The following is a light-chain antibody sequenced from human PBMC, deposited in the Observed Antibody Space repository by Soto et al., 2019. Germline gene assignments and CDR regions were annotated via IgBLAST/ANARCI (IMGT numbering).Light chain of an antibody. J-gene: IGKJ5*01. V-gene: IGKV1-9*01. CDR1: QGISSY. CDR2: AAS. Sequence: IQMTQSPSSLSASVGDRVTITCRASQGISSYLAWYQQKPGKAPKLLIYAASTLQSGVPSRFSGSGSGTEFTLTISSLQPEDFATYYCQQLNSYPRATFGQGTRLEIK. CDR3: QQLNSYPRAT.